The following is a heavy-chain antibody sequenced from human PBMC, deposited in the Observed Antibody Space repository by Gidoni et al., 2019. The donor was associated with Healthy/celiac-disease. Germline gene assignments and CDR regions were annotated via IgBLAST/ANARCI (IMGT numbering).Heavy chain of an antibody. J-gene: IGHJ4*02. Sequence: EVQLVESGGGLVQPGVSLSLSCAASGFPFSSYWLIWFRQAPGKGLEWVANIKQDGSEKYYVDSVKGRFTISRDNAKNSLYLQMNSLRAEDTAVYYCARVRKGSSSWAFLLGAWYFDYWGQGTLVTVSS. CDR2: IKQDGSEK. CDR1: GFPFSSYW. D-gene: IGHD6-13*01. CDR3: ARVRKGSSSWAFLLGAWYFDY. V-gene: IGHV3-7*01.